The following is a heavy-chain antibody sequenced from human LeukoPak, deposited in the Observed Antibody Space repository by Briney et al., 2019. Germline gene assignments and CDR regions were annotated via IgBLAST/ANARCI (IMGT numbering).Heavy chain of an antibody. CDR3: ARHGSGTYFVS. D-gene: IGHD3-10*01. J-gene: IGHJ5*02. CDR1: GGAISNSNW. Sequence: NPSETLSLTCAVSGGAISNSNWWSWVRQPPGKGLEWIGEIYHSGRDNYNPSLKSRVTISIDTSNNQFSLKPYSVTAADTAVYYCARHGSGTYFVSWGQGTLVTVSS. V-gene: IGHV4-4*02. CDR2: IYHSGRD.